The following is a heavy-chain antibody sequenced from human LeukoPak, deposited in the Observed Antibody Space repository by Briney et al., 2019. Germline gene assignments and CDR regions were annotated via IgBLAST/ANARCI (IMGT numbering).Heavy chain of an antibody. J-gene: IGHJ6*03. V-gene: IGHV3-30*18. CDR3: AKEGIHMHYYYMDV. CDR2: ISYDGSNK. CDR1: GFTFSSYG. D-gene: IGHD6-13*01. Sequence: GRSLRLSCAASGFTFSSYGMHWVRQAPGKGLEWVAVISYDGSNKYYADSVKGRFTISRDNSKNTLYLQMNSLRAEDTAVYYCAKEGIHMHYYYMDVWGKGTTVTVSS.